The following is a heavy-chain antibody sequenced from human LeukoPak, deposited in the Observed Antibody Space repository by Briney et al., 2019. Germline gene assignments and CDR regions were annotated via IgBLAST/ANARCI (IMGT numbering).Heavy chain of an antibody. CDR1: GASVSSSTYY. V-gene: IGHV4-39*01. CDR2: FYYSGST. J-gene: IGHJ3*02. Sequence: SETLSLTCTVSGASVSSSTYYWGWIRQPPGKGLEWIGTFYYSGSTYYNPSLKSRVTISVDRSKSQFSLKLTSVTAADTAVYHCARHMGTVVTGTGGDAFDTWGQGTMVTVSS. CDR3: ARHMGTVVTGTGGDAFDT. D-gene: IGHD2-8*02.